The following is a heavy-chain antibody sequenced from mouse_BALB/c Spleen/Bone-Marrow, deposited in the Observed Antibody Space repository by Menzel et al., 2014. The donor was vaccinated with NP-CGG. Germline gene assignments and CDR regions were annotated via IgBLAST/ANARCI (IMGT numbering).Heavy chain of an antibody. J-gene: IGHJ4*01. CDR3: ARSGGNYDYAMDY. D-gene: IGHD2-1*01. CDR1: GYTFTSFW. Sequence: QVQLKQSGAELAKPGASVKMSCKASGYTFTSFWMHWVKQRPGQGLEWIGYINPSTGYTDYNQKFKDKATLTADKSSSTAYMRLSSLTSEDSAVYYCARSGGNYDYAMDYWGQGTSVTVSS. CDR2: INPSTGYT. V-gene: IGHV1-7*01.